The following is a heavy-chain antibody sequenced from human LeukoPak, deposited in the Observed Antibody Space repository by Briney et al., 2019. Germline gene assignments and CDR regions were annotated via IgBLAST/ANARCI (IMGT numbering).Heavy chain of an antibody. D-gene: IGHD6-13*01. Sequence: PGGSLRLSCAASGFIFSSYEMNWVRQAPGKGLELVSYIDSTGTTIYYADSVKGRFTISRDNAKNSLYLQMNSLTAEDTAVYYCAGEGRAAAGTDWFDPWGQGTLVTVSS. CDR2: IDSTGTTI. J-gene: IGHJ5*02. CDR3: AGEGRAAAGTDWFDP. CDR1: GFIFSSYE. V-gene: IGHV3-48*03.